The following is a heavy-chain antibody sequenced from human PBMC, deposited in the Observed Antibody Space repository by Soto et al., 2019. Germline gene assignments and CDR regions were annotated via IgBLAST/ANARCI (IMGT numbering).Heavy chain of an antibody. CDR2: INLDGTTT. J-gene: IGHJ4*02. V-gene: IGHV3-74*01. CDR1: GYTFSSYW. Sequence: GGSLRLSCVASGYTFSSYWMHWVRQAPGMGLVWVSRINLDGTTTTYADSVKGRFTISRDNAKNTLYLQMNSLGVEDTAVYYCATEGNNPTYWGLGTLLTVSS. D-gene: IGHD1-20*01. CDR3: ATEGNNPTY.